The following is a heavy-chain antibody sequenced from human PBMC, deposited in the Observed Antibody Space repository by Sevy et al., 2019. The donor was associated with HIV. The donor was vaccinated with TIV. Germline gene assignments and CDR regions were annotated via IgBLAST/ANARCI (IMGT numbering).Heavy chain of an antibody. CDR3: ARGAAAGTFDY. D-gene: IGHD6-13*01. J-gene: IGHJ4*02. V-gene: IGHV3-74*01. CDR2: VNSDGSST. CDR1: GLTFSSYW. Sequence: GGCLRLSCAASGLTFSSYWMHWVRQAPGKGLVCVSRVNSDGSSTSYADSVKGRSTISRDNAKNTLYLQMNSLRAEDTAVYYCARGAAAGTFDYWGQGILVTVSS.